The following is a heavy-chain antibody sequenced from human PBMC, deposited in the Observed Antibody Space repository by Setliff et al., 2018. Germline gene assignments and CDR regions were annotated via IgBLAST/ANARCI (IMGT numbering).Heavy chain of an antibody. CDR2: INPSGGST. V-gene: IGHV1-46*01. CDR1: GYTFTRYY. J-gene: IGHJ5*02. CDR3: ARGGIGFSEITIFGVALYWFDP. Sequence: ASVKVSCKASGYTFTRYYMHWVRQAPGQGLEWMGIINPSGGSTSYAQKFQGRVTMTRDTSTSTVYMELSSLRSEDTAVYYCARGGIGFSEITIFGVALYWFDPWGQGALVTVSS. D-gene: IGHD3-3*01.